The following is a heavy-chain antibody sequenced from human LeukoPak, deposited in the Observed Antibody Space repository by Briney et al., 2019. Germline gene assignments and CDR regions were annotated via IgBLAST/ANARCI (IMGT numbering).Heavy chain of an antibody. CDR2: INPNNGGT. J-gene: IGHJ5*02. V-gene: IGHV1-2*06. CDR1: GYTLTGYY. D-gene: IGHD2-15*01. CDR3: ARACSGGICYSDNWFDP. Sequence: ASVKVSCKASGYTLTGYYMHWVRQAPGQGLEWMGRINPNNGGTNYAQKFQGRVTMTRDTSITTAYMELSSLKSDDTAVYYCARACSGGICYSDNWFDPWGQGTLVTVSS.